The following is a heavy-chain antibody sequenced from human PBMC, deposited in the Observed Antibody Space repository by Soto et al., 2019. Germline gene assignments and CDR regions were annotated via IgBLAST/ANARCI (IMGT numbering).Heavy chain of an antibody. Sequence: SETLSLTCTVSGGSISGSSYYWASIRQPPGKGLEWIGSMHQSGSAQYNPSVKSRVTIYVDTSKNQFSLRLNSVTAADTAVYYCTRHRTHNYGSGLPFDPWGQGTLVTVSS. J-gene: IGHJ5*02. V-gene: IGHV4-39*01. D-gene: IGHD3-10*01. CDR2: MHQSGSA. CDR1: GGSISGSSYY. CDR3: TRHRTHNYGSGLPFDP.